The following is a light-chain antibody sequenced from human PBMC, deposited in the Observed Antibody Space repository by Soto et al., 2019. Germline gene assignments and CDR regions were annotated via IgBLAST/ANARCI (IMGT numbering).Light chain of an antibody. Sequence: DIQVTQSPSTLSAFVGDRVILTCRASQNVNIWLAWYQQRPRKAPKLLIYKTSSLESGVPSRFSGSGSGTEFTLTISSLETDDFAVYYCQQYGSSPYTFGLGTKLEIK. J-gene: IGKJ2*01. CDR3: QQYGSSPYT. CDR2: KTS. CDR1: QNVNIW. V-gene: IGKV1-5*03.